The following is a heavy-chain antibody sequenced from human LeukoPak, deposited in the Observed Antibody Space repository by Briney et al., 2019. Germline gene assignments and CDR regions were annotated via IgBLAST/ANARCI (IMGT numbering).Heavy chain of an antibody. CDR1: GYTFTSYA. Sequence: GASVKVSCKASGYTFTSYAISWVRQAPGQGLEWMGWISTYSGNTNYAQKFQGRITMTTETSTSTAYMELRSLRSDDTAVYYCARGGSRVVTYGNFDYWGQRTLVTVSS. CDR3: ARGGSRVVTYGNFDY. V-gene: IGHV1-18*01. CDR2: ISTYSGNT. J-gene: IGHJ4*02. D-gene: IGHD2-21*02.